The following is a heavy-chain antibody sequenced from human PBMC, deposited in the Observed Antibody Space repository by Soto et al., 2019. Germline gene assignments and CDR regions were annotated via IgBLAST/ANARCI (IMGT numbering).Heavy chain of an antibody. J-gene: IGHJ4*02. CDR1: GFIFEDFA. D-gene: IGHD3-22*01. Sequence: GGSLRLSCVVSGFIFEDFAMNWVRQVPGKGLEWVSGISWNSATLAYADSVKGRFIVSRDNAKNILYLQMNSLRAEDAALYYCAKDVGSYYYDTSAYLYDYWGQGTMVTVYS. CDR2: ISWNSATL. V-gene: IGHV3-9*01. CDR3: AKDVGSYYYDTSAYLYDY.